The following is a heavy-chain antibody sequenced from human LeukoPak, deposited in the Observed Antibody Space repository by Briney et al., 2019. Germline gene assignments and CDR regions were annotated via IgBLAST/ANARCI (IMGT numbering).Heavy chain of an antibody. CDR2: FDPEDGET. J-gene: IGHJ4*02. D-gene: IGHD2-21*02. Sequence: ASVKVSCTVSGYTLTELSMHWVRQAPGKGLEWMGGFDPEDGETIYAQKFQGRVTMTEDTSTDTAYMELSSLRSEDTAVYYCATGGVGHIVVVTAIPFDYWGQGTLVTVSS. CDR3: ATGGVGHIVVVTAIPFDY. CDR1: GYTLTELS. V-gene: IGHV1-24*01.